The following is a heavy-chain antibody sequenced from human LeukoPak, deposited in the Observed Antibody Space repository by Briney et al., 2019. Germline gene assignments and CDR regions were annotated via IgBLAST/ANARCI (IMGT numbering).Heavy chain of an antibody. CDR3: ATDPGLMVRGVPLFY. D-gene: IGHD3-10*01. CDR2: FDPEDGET. V-gene: IGHV1-24*01. J-gene: IGHJ4*02. CDR1: GYTLTELS. Sequence: GASVKVSCKVSGYTLTELSMHWVRQAPGKGLEWMGGFDPEDGETIYAQKFQGRVTMTEDTSTDTAYMELSSLRSEDTAVYYCATDPGLMVRGVPLFYWGQGTLVTVSS.